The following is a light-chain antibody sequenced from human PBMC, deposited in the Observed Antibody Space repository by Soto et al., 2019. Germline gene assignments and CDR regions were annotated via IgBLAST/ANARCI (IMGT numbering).Light chain of an antibody. J-gene: IGKJ2*01. V-gene: IGKV1-5*03. CDR3: QQFNSYSPYT. CDR2: KAS. Sequence: DIPMTQSPSTLSASVGDRVTITCRASQTITNLLAWYQQKPGKAPKLLIYKASTLESGVPSRFSGSGSGTEFTLTISSLQPDDFAAYYCQQFNSYSPYTFGQGTKLEMK. CDR1: QTITNL.